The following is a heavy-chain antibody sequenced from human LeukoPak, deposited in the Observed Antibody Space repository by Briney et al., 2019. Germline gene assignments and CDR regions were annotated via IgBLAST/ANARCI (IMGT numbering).Heavy chain of an antibody. V-gene: IGHV4-39*01. CDR1: GGSISSSSYY. CDR2: IYYSGST. J-gene: IGHJ4*02. CDR3: ARRSYGDY. D-gene: IGHD4-17*01. Sequence: SETLSLTCTVSGGSISSSSYYWGWIRQPPGKGLGWIGSIYYSGSTYYNPSLKSRVTISVDTSKNQFSLKLSSVTAADTAVYYCARRSYGDYWGQGTLVTVSS.